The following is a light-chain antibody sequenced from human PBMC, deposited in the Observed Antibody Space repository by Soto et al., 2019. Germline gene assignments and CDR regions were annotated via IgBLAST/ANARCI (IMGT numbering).Light chain of an antibody. CDR3: SSYAGSNNFV. CDR1: ISDVGFYAR. V-gene: IGLV2-18*02. Sequence: QSVLTQPPSVSGSPGQSVTISCTGTISDVGFYARVSWYQQPPGTAPKLLIYDVTSRPSGVPDRFSGSQSGKTASLTISGLRAEDEADYYCSSYAGSNNFVFGTGTKLTVL. J-gene: IGLJ1*01. CDR2: DVT.